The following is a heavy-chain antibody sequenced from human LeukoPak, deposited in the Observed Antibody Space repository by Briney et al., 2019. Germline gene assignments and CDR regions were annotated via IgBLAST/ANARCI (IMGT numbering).Heavy chain of an antibody. CDR3: ARDHSYYYDSSGYSLYYYYYGMDV. J-gene: IGHJ6*02. CDR2: ISSSSSYI. D-gene: IGHD3-22*01. Sequence: GGSLRLSCAASGFTFSSYSMNWVRQAPGKGLEWVSSISSSSSYIYYADSVKGRFTISRDNAKNSLYLQMNSLRAEDTAVYYCARDHSYYYDSSGYSLYYYYYGMDVWGQGTTVTVSS. V-gene: IGHV3-21*01. CDR1: GFTFSSYS.